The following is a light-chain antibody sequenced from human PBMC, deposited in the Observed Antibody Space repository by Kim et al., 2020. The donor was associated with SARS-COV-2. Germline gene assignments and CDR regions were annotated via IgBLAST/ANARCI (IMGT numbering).Light chain of an antibody. CDR2: ATS. Sequence: PSSWSASVGDRVNITCRASQGIRAWLAGYQQKPGKAPNLLIYATSTLQSGVPSRVNGTASGTDFTRTITNRQPEDCQQADSFPRTFGQGTKVDIK. CDR3: QQADSFPRT. CDR1: QGIRAW. J-gene: IGKJ1*01. V-gene: IGKV1-12*01.